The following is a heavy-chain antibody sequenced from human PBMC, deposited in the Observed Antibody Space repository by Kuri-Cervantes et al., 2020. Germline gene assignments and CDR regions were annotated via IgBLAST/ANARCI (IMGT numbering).Heavy chain of an antibody. D-gene: IGHD7-27*01. CDR1: GGSISNYY. Sequence: GGSLRLSCTVSGGSISNYYWSWIRQPPGKGLEWEWVATIKPDGSEKYYVDSVKGRFTISRDNAKKSLYLQMNSLTAEDTALYYCARGQHLGMSTVDYWGQGTLVTVSS. CDR3: ARGQHLGMSTVDY. CDR2: IKPDGSEK. V-gene: IGHV3-7*05. J-gene: IGHJ4*02.